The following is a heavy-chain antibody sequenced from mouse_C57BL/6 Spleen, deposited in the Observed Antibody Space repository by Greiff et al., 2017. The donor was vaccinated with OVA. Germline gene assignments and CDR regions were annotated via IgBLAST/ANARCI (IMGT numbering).Heavy chain of an antibody. J-gene: IGHJ4*01. V-gene: IGHV1-18*01. CDR2: INPNNGGT. CDR1: GYTFTDYN. CDR3: ARSDFGAHYDEGFYAMDY. Sequence: EVKLVESGPELVKPGASVKIPCKASGYTFTDYNMDWVKQSHGTSLEWIGDINPNNGGTIYNQKFKGKATLTVDKSSSTAYMELRSLTSEDTAVYYCARSDFGAHYDEGFYAMDYWGQGTSVTVSS. D-gene: IGHD2-4*01.